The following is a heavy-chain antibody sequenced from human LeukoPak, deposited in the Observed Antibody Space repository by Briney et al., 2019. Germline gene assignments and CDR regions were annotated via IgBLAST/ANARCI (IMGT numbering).Heavy chain of an antibody. J-gene: IGHJ4*02. Sequence: ASVILCFKSSGYTFTDYYIVWVRQTPGQGLGWVGWIHQRSGTYYVQKFQGRVTMTTDTSIRADYTALSRLRTDSTALYYSTRGHDVAASFDCWGQGTLVTVSS. CDR3: TRGHDVAASFDC. D-gene: IGHD6-19*01. CDR1: GYTFTDYY. V-gene: IGHV1-2*02. CDR2: IHQRSGT.